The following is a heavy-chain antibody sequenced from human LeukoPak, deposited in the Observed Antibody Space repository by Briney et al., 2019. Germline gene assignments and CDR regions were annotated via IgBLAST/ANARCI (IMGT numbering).Heavy chain of an antibody. D-gene: IGHD5-24*01. CDR1: GGSFSGYY. CDR2: INHSGST. CDR3: ARGRRPFDI. Sequence: PSETLSLTCAVYGGSFSGYYWSWIRQPPGKGLEWIGEINHSGSTNYNPSLKSRVTISVDTSKNQFSPKLSSVTAADTAVYYCARGRRPFDIWGQGTMVTVSS. V-gene: IGHV4-34*01. J-gene: IGHJ3*02.